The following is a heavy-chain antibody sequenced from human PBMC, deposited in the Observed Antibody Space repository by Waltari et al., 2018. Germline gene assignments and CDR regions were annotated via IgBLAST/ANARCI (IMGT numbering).Heavy chain of an antibody. CDR3: ASYSSSWPQSEGNFDY. J-gene: IGHJ4*02. D-gene: IGHD6-13*01. CDR1: GGSFSGYY. Sequence: QVQLQQWGAGLLKPSETLSLTCAVYGGSFSGYYWSWIRQPPGKGLEWIGEINHSGSTNYNPSRKSRVTISVDTSKNQFSLKLSSVTAADTAVYYCASYSSSWPQSEGNFDYWGQGTLVIVSS. V-gene: IGHV4-34*01. CDR2: INHSGST.